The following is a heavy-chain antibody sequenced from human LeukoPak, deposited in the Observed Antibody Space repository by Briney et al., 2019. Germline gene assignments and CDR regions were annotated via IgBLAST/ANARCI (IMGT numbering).Heavy chain of an antibody. J-gene: IGHJ6*02. V-gene: IGHV3-30-3*01. CDR1: GFTFSSYA. Sequence: PGGSLRLSCAASGFTFSSYAMHWVRQAPGKGLEWVAVISYDGGNKYYADSVKGRFTISRDNSKNTLYLQMNSLRAEDTAVYYCARTLVVVMYYGMDVWGQGTTVTVSS. D-gene: IGHD3-22*01. CDR2: ISYDGGNK. CDR3: ARTLVVVMYYGMDV.